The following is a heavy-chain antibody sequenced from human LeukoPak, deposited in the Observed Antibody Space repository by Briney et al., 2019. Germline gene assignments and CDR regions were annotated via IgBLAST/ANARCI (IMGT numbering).Heavy chain of an antibody. CDR3: ASRLEIPVAGIRVDYFDY. CDR2: ISYDGSNK. Sequence: SGGSLRLSCAASGFTFSSYAMHWVRQAPGKGLEWVAVISYDGSNKYYADSVKGRFTISRDNSKNTLYLQMNSLRAEDTAVYYCASRLEIPVAGIRVDYFDYWGQGTLVTVSS. J-gene: IGHJ4*02. V-gene: IGHV3-30-3*01. D-gene: IGHD6-19*01. CDR1: GFTFSSYA.